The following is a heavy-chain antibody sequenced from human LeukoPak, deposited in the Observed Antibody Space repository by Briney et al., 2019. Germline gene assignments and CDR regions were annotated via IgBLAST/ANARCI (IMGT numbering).Heavy chain of an antibody. Sequence: ASVKVSSMDSGDTLTALSMHWVRQAPGKGLEWMGGFHPEDGETSYAQKFQGRVTMTEDTSTDIAYMELSSLRSDDTAVYYCTTGKIYCSTTSCSDDYWGQGTLVTVSS. CDR3: TTGKIYCSTTSCSDDY. CDR2: FHPEDGET. CDR1: GDTLTALS. J-gene: IGHJ4*02. V-gene: IGHV1-24*01. D-gene: IGHD2-2*01.